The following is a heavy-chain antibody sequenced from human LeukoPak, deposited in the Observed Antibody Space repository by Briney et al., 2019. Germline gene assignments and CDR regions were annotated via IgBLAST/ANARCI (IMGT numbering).Heavy chain of an antibody. CDR2: VSYGGSNK. Sequence: PGGSLRLSCAASGFTFSSCGMHWVRQAPGKGLEWVAVVSYGGSNKYYADSVKGRFTISRDNSKNTLYLQMNSLRAEDTAVYYCAKDRGYDLGPDYWGQGTLVTVSS. V-gene: IGHV3-30*18. J-gene: IGHJ4*02. D-gene: IGHD5-12*01. CDR3: AKDRGYDLGPDY. CDR1: GFTFSSCG.